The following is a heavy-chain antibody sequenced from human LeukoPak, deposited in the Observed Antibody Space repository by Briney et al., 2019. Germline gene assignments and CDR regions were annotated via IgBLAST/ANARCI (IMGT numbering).Heavy chain of an antibody. J-gene: IGHJ4*01. CDR2: INTYNGNT. Sequence: ASVKVSCKASGYTFTNYGISWVRQAPGQGLEWMGWINTYNGNTNYAQKFQGRVTMTTDTSTSTAYMELRSLRSDDTAVYYCARVVLDHYYDSSGYLGTLDYWGHGTLVTVSS. CDR1: GYTFTNYG. CDR3: ARVVLDHYYDSSGYLGTLDY. V-gene: IGHV1-18*01. D-gene: IGHD3-22*01.